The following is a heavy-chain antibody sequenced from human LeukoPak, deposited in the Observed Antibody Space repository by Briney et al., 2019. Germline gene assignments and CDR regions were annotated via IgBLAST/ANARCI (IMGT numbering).Heavy chain of an antibody. D-gene: IGHD2-2*03. CDR3: AIGYCSSTSCPVGY. V-gene: IGHV4-59*08. CDR1: GGSISSYY. J-gene: IGHJ4*02. Sequence: SETLSLTCTVSGGSISSYYWSWIRQPPGKGLEWIGYIYYSGSTNYNPSLKSRDTISVDTSKNQFSLKLSSVTAADTAVYYCAIGYCSSTSCPVGYWGQGTLVTVSS. CDR2: IYYSGST.